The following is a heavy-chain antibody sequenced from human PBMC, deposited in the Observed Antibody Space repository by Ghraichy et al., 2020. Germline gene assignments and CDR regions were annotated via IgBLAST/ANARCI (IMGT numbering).Heavy chain of an antibody. V-gene: IGHV3-7*03. D-gene: IGHD3-22*01. CDR1: GFTFSSYW. CDR2: IKQDGSEK. Sequence: ISCAASGFTFSSYWMSWVRQAPGKGLEWVANIKQDGSEKYYVDSVKGRFTISRDNAKNSLYLQMNSLRAEDTAVYYCARAYYYDSHGDYYFDYWGQGTLVTVSS. CDR3: ARAYYYDSHGDYYFDY. J-gene: IGHJ4*02.